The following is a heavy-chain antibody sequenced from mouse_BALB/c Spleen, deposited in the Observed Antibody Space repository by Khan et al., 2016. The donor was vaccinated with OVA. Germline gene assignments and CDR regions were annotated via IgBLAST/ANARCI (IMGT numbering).Heavy chain of an antibody. CDR2: INPHIGET. CDR3: ARKNGSDFDY. Sequence: VRLQQSGPELVKPGTSVKISCKASGYSFTGYFMNWVMQSHGKSLEWIGRINPHIGETFYNQKFTGKATLTVDESSSTAHMELRSLASDDSAVYYCARKNGSDFDYWGQGTTLTVSS. CDR1: GYSFTGYF. D-gene: IGHD1-1*01. J-gene: IGHJ2*01. V-gene: IGHV1-20*02.